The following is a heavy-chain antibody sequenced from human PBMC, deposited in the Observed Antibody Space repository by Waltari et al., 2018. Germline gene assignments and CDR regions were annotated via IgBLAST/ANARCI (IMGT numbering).Heavy chain of an antibody. CDR2: INSDGSTT. V-gene: IGHV3-74*01. CDR1: GFTFSSHW. J-gene: IGHJ4*02. D-gene: IGHD3-16*01. Sequence: EVQLVESGGGLVQPGGSLRLSCAASGFTFSSHWMHWVRQAPGKGMVWVSRINSDGSTTNYADSVKGRFTISRDNAKNTLYLQMNSLRAEDTAVYYCASYVMIKEWGQGTLVTVSS. CDR3: ASYVMIKE.